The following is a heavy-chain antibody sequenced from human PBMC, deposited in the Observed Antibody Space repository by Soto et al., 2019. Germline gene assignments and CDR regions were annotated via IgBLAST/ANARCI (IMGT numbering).Heavy chain of an antibody. CDR1: GGTLSNYA. CDR2: IIPIFDTA. Sequence: QVQLVQSGAEVKKPGSSVKVSCKTSGGTLSNYAISWLRQAPGQGPEWMGSIIPIFDTANYAQKFQGRVTITADESTSTVYMELSSLRSEDMAVYYCAREGVDSDVVTFFDYWGQGTLVTVSS. D-gene: IGHD5-18*01. V-gene: IGHV1-69*15. J-gene: IGHJ4*02. CDR3: AREGVDSDVVTFFDY.